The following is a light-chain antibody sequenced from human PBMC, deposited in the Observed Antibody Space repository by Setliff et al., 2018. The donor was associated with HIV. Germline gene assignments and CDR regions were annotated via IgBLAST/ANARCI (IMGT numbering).Light chain of an antibody. J-gene: IGLJ2*01. CDR2: EAS. Sequence: QSVLTQPASVSGSPGQSITISCSGTSSDIGGYYYVSWYQQYPGRAPKLILYEASNRPSGISNRFSGSKSGNTASLTISGLQAEDDADYYCCSYTSGSTLVFGGGTKVTVL. V-gene: IGLV2-14*03. CDR1: SSDIGGYYY. CDR3: CSYTSGSTLV.